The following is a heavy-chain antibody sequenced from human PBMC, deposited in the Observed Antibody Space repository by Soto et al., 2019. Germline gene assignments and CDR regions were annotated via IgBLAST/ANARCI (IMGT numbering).Heavy chain of an antibody. J-gene: IGHJ4*02. D-gene: IGHD3-16*01. CDR3: ARDVGGGYYDY. V-gene: IGHV3-53*01. Sequence: GGSLRLSCAASGFTVSSNYMNWVRQAPGKGLEWVSVIFSGGNTYYADSVKARFTISRDNSKNMLYLQMNSLEADDTAVYYCARDVGGGYYDYWGQGTLVTVSS. CDR1: GFTVSSNY. CDR2: IFSGGNT.